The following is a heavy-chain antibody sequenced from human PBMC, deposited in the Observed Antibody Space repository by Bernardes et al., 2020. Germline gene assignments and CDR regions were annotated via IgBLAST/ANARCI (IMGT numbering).Heavy chain of an antibody. Sequence: SGPTLVKPTQTLTLTCTFSGFSLSTSGVGVGWIRQPPGKALEWLALIYWDDDKRYSPSLKSRLTITKDTSKNQVVLTMTNMDPVDTATYYCAHSPKGFFTIFPPNWFDPWGQGTLVTVSS. CDR1: GFSLSTSGVG. CDR3: AHSPKGFFTIFPPNWFDP. D-gene: IGHD3-3*01. J-gene: IGHJ5*02. CDR2: IYWDDDK. V-gene: IGHV2-5*02.